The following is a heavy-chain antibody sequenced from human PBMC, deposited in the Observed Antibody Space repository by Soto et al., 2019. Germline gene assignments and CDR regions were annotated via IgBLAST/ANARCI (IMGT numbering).Heavy chain of an antibody. D-gene: IGHD3-9*01. CDR1: GFTFSSYG. CDR3: AKDSSIHYDILTGYSLPYGMDV. Sequence: QVQLVESGGGVVQPGRSLRLSCAASGFTFSSYGTHWVRQAPGKGLEWVAVISYDGSNKYYADSVKGRFTISRDNSKNTLYLQMNSLRAEDTAVYYCAKDSSIHYDILTGYSLPYGMDVWGQGTTVTVSS. J-gene: IGHJ6*02. CDR2: ISYDGSNK. V-gene: IGHV3-30*18.